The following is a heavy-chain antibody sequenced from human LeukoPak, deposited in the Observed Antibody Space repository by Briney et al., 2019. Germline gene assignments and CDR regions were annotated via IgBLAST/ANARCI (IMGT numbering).Heavy chain of an antibody. D-gene: IGHD3-10*01. V-gene: IGHV1-18*01. CDR2: ISAYNGNT. CDR1: GYTFTSYA. CDR3: ARNYYGSGSYYLRAYYYYYMDV. J-gene: IGHJ6*03. Sequence: ASVKVSCKASGYTFTSYAVHWVRQAPGQGLEWMGWISAYNGNTNYAQKLQGRVTMTTDTSTSTAYMELRSLRSDDTAVYYCARNYYGSGSYYLRAYYYYYMDVWGKGTTVTVSS.